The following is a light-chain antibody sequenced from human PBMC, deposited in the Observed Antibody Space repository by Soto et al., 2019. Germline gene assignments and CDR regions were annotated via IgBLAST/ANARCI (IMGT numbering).Light chain of an antibody. Sequence: EIVMTQSPATLSVSPGERATLSCRASQSVSFYFAWYQQKPGQAPRLLIYGTSNRATGIPDRFSGTGSGTDFTLTISRLEPEDFAVYYCQQYGSSPRTFGQGTKVDI. CDR2: GTS. V-gene: IGKV3-20*01. CDR3: QQYGSSPRT. CDR1: QSVSFY. J-gene: IGKJ1*01.